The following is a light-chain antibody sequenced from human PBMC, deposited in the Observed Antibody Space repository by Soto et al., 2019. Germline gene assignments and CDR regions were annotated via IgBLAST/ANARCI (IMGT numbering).Light chain of an antibody. J-gene: IGKJ1*01. CDR2: GAS. CDR3: QQYNNWPRT. CDR1: QSISSN. Sequence: EIVMTQSPATLSVSPGERATLSCRAGQSISSNLAWYQQKPGQAPRLLIYGASTRATVIPARFSGSGSGTEFTLTISSLQSEDFAVYYCQQYNNWPRTFGQGTKV. V-gene: IGKV3-15*01.